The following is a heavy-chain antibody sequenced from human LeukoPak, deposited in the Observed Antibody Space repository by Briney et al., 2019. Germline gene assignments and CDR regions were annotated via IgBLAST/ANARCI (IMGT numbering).Heavy chain of an antibody. J-gene: IGHJ4*02. V-gene: IGHV3-23*01. CDR2: ISGSGGST. CDR3: AKDRLLPALLY. Sequence: GGSLRLSCAASGFTFSSYAMSWVRQAPGKGLEWGSAISGSGGSTYYADSVKGRFAISRDNSKNTLYLQMNSLRAEDTAVYYCAKDRLLPALLYWGQGTLVTVSS. D-gene: IGHD2-2*01. CDR1: GFTFSSYA.